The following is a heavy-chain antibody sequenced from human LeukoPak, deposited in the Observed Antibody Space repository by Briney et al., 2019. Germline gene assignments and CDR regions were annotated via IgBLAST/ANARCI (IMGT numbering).Heavy chain of an antibody. CDR1: GFTFSSYG. Sequence: GGSLRLSCAASGFTFSSYGMHWVRQAPGKGLEWVAVIWYDGSNKYYADSVKGRFTISRDNSKNTLYLQMNSLRAEDTAVYYCAKSVGATTAGRHDYRGQGTLVTVSS. J-gene: IGHJ4*02. D-gene: IGHD1-26*01. CDR2: IWYDGSNK. CDR3: AKSVGATTAGRHDY. V-gene: IGHV3-33*06.